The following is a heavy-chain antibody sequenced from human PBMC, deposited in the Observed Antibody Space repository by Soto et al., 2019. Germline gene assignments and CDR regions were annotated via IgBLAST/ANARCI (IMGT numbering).Heavy chain of an antibody. V-gene: IGHV1-2*04. CDR1: GYTFTGYY. CDR2: INPNSGGT. D-gene: IGHD6-13*01. CDR3: ARGYSSSWGYYYYMDV. Sequence: ASVKVSCKASGYTFTGYYMHWVRQAPGQGLEWMGWINPNSGGTNYAQKFQGWVTMTRDTSISTAYMELSRLRSDDTAVYYCARGYSSSWGYYYYMDVWGKGTKVTVSS. J-gene: IGHJ6*03.